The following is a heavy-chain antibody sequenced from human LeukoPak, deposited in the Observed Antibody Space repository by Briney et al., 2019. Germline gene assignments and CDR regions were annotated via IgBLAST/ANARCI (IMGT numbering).Heavy chain of an antibody. J-gene: IGHJ4*02. CDR1: GFSFSIYF. CDR2: ISRTSEYI. V-gene: IGHV3-21*01. D-gene: IGHD3-16*01. Sequence: GGSLRLYCEASGFSFSIYFMNWVRQAPGKGLEWVSSISRTSEYIHYADSVRGRFAISRDNAKNSVYLQMNSLRAEDTAVYFCAGGGDFDYWGQGILVTVSA. CDR3: AGGGDFDY.